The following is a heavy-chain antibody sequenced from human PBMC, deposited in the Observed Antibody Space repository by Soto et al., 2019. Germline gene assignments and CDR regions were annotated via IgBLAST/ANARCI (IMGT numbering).Heavy chain of an antibody. D-gene: IGHD3-16*01. CDR2: AHHNGRT. CDR3: EEHGGSGFDP. J-gene: IGHJ5*02. V-gene: IGHV4-59*08. Sequence: QVQLQESGPGLVKSSETLSLTCTVSGDSVTRSYWTWMRQPPGKGVEWIGCAHHNGRTNSSPSLKRRVTMSRDTSKTQFSLKLNSVPAADTADYFCEEHGGSGFDPWGQGALVLVSS. CDR1: GDSVTRSY.